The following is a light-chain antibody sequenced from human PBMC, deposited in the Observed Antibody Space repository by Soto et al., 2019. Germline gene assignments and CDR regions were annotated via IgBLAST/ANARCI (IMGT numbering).Light chain of an antibody. CDR1: ERIGSW. CDR2: GAP. CDR3: QQTYSFPHT. V-gene: IGKV1-12*01. J-gene: IGKJ2*01. Sequence: DVQMTQTPSSVSASVGDRVTITCRASERIGSWLAWYQQKPRKAPKLLIYGAPNLQGEVPSRFSGSGPETAFALTISSLQPEDFSTYYCQQTYSFPHTFGQGTKVEIK.